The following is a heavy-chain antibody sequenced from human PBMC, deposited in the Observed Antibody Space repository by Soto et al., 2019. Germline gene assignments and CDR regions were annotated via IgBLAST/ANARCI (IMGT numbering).Heavy chain of an antibody. CDR3: AKITGVLATTVGAFDM. CDR1: GFTFSRYA. Sequence: EMQLLESGGGVVQPGGSLRLSCGASGFTFSRYAMSWVRQAPGKGLERVSAISGSGADSYDADSVKGRFIISRDNSKNTLSLQMNYLRVEDTSVYYCAKITGVLATTVGAFDMWGQGTMVFVSS. J-gene: IGHJ3*02. D-gene: IGHD5-12*01. CDR2: ISGSGADS. V-gene: IGHV3-23*01.